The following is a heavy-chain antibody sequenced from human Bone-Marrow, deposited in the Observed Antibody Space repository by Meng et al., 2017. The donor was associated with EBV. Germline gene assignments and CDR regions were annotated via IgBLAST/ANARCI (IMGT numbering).Heavy chain of an antibody. CDR1: GGTFSGYY. CDR2: VNRSGSA. Sequence: QGQLNQGGVGLLKPPETLSLTCAVYGGTFSGYYWNWIRQPPGKGLEWIGEVNRSGSANYKPSLKSRVTMSVDTSKKQFSLRLTSVTAADTAVYYCARGRSVYDNTWSAAGGWFDPWGQGTLVTVSS. CDR3: ARGRSVYDNTWSAAGGWFDP. D-gene: IGHD2/OR15-2a*01. J-gene: IGHJ5*02. V-gene: IGHV4-34*01.